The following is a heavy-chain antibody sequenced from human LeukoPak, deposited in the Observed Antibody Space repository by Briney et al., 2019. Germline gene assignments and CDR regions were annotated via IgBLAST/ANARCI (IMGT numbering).Heavy chain of an antibody. D-gene: IGHD4-17*01. V-gene: IGHV4-39*01. CDR2: IYYSGST. J-gene: IGHJ4*02. CDR1: GGSISSSSYS. Sequence: PSETLSLTCTVSGGSISSSSYSWGWIRQPPGKGLEWIGSIYYSGSTYYNPSLKSRVTISVDTSKNQFSLKLSSVTAADTAVYYCARHYTTVVTSTFDYWGQGTLVTVSS. CDR3: ARHYTTVVTSTFDY.